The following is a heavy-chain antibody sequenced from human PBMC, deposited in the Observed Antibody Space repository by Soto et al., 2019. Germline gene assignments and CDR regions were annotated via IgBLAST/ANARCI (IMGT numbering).Heavy chain of an antibody. J-gene: IGHJ6*02. CDR3: ARIYAPMMTAYYNGMDV. CDR1: GGSISSSPYY. Sequence: SETLSITCTVSGGSISSSPYYWSWIRQHPGKGLEWIGDIFDSENTNYNPSLKSRVTISLDTSKNQLSLKLNSVTAADTAVFYCARIYAPMMTAYYNGMDVWRQRTMVTVSS. CDR2: IFDSENT. D-gene: IGHD3-22*01. V-gene: IGHV4-31*03.